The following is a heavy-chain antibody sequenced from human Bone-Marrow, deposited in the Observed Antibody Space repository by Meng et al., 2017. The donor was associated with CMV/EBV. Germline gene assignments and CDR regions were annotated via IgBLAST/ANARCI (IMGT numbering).Heavy chain of an antibody. Sequence: GESLKISCAASGFTFSSYSMNWVRQAPGKGLEWVSSISSSSCYIYYADSVKGRFTISRDNAKNSLYLQMNSLSAEDTAVYYCADSNRGLYYYGMDVWGQGTTVTVSS. V-gene: IGHV3-21*01. CDR3: ADSNRGLYYYGMDV. CDR2: ISSSSCYI. J-gene: IGHJ6*02. D-gene: IGHD2/OR15-2a*01. CDR1: GFTFSSYS.